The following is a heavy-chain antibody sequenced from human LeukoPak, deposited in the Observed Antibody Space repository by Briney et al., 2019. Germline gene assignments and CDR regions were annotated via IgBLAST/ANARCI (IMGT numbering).Heavy chain of an antibody. CDR3: ARTSSEYCGGDCYFDY. J-gene: IGHJ4*02. CDR1: GYSFTSYW. D-gene: IGHD2-21*01. Sequence: GESLKISCKGSGYSFTSYWIGWVRQMPGKGLEWMGIIYPGDSDTRYSPSFQGQVTISADKSISTAYLQWSSLKASDTAMHYCARTSSEYCGGDCYFDYWGQGTLVTVSS. V-gene: IGHV5-51*01. CDR2: IYPGDSDT.